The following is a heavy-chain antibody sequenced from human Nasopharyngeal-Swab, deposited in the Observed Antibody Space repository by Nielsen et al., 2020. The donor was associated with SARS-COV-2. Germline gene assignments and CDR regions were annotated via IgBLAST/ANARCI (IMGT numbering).Heavy chain of an antibody. J-gene: IGHJ5*02. D-gene: IGHD3-22*01. CDR2: ISSSGSTI. Sequence: GGSLRLSCAASGFTFSDYYMSWIRQAPGKGLEWVSYISSSGSTIYYADSVKGRFTISRDNAKNSLYLQINSLRAEDTAVYYCARTYYYDSSGYYYVWFDPWGQGTLVTVSS. CDR3: ARTYYYDSSGYYYVWFDP. V-gene: IGHV3-11*01. CDR1: GFTFSDYY.